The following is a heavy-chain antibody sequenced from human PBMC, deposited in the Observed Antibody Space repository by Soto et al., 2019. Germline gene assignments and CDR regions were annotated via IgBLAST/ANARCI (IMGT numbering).Heavy chain of an antibody. V-gene: IGHV4-4*02. CDR2: IFLSGST. CDR1: GGSIRSNNW. Sequence: QVQLQESGPGLVKPSGTLSHTCAVSGGSIRSNNWWSWVRQPPGKGLEWIGEIFLSGSTYYNPSLKTRVTISVDKSKNQFSLQLSSVTAADTAVYYCARVYSGSYSDSWGQGTLVTVSS. CDR3: ARVYSGSYSDS. D-gene: IGHD1-26*01. J-gene: IGHJ4*02.